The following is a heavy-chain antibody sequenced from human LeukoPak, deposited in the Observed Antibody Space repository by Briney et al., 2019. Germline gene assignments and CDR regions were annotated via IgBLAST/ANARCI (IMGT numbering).Heavy chain of an antibody. J-gene: IGHJ6*02. Sequence: GGSLRLSCAASGFTLSSYAMTWVRQAPGRGLEWVSSVDGGGGGTYYADSVKGRFTISRDNSRDTLYLQMNGLRAEDTAAYFCAKTIVPTRNYDYYYGMDVWGQGTTVTVSS. V-gene: IGHV3-23*01. D-gene: IGHD1-14*01. CDR3: AKTIVPTRNYDYYYGMDV. CDR1: GFTLSSYA. CDR2: VDGGGGGT.